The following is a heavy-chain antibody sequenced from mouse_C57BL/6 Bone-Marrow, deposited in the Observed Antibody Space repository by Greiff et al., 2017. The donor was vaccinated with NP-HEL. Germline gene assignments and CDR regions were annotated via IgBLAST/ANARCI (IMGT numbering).Heavy chain of an antibody. V-gene: IGHV5-4*01. CDR2: ISDGGSYT. J-gene: IGHJ4*01. CDR1: GFTFSSYA. Sequence: EVQLQESGGGLVKPGGSLKLSCAASGFTFSSYAMSWVRQTPEKRLEWVATISDGGSYTYYPDNVKGRFTISRDNAKNNLYLQMSHLKSEDTAMYYCASYGSSYVYAMDYWGQGTSVTVSS. CDR3: ASYGSSYVYAMDY. D-gene: IGHD1-1*01.